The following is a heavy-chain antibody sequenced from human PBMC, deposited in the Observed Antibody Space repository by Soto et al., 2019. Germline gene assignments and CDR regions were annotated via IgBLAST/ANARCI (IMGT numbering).Heavy chain of an antibody. CDR3: ARDLTSLSIAVAGVPYYYYYGMDV. CDR2: TYYRSKWYN. V-gene: IGHV6-1*01. J-gene: IGHJ6*02. CDR1: GDSVSSNSAA. D-gene: IGHD6-19*01. Sequence: PSQTLSLTCAISGDSVSSNSAAWNWIRQSPSRGLEWLGRTYYRSKWYNDYAVSVKSRITINPDTSKSQFSLQLNSVTPEDTAVYYCARDLTSLSIAVAGVPYYYYYGMDVWGQGTTVTVSS.